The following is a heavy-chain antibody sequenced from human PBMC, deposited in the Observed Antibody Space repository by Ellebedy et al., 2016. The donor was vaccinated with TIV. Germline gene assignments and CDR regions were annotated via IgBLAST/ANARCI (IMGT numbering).Heavy chain of an antibody. CDR2: INPSGGST. J-gene: IGHJ4*02. V-gene: IGHV1-46*04. CDR1: GYTFSNYF. Sequence: AASVTVSCKASGYTFSNYFMHWVRQAPGQGLEWMGLINPSGGSTTYAQKLQGRVTMTRDTSTSTVYMELSSLRSEDTAVYYCARARSSGWLHTPDYWGQGILVTVSS. D-gene: IGHD6-19*01. CDR3: ARARSSGWLHTPDY.